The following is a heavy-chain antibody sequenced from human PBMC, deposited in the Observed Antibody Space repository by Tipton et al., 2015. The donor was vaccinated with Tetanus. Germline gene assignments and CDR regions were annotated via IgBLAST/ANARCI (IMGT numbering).Heavy chain of an antibody. V-gene: IGHV4-39*07. CDR2: IYTSGTT. J-gene: IGHJ4*02. CDR3: ARGIWFGPGPKFYFDS. D-gene: IGHD3-10*01. CDR1: GGSISSFNYY. Sequence: GLVKPSETLSLTCTVSGGSISSFNYYWGWIRQPPGKGLEWIGSIYTSGTTNYNPSLKSRVTMSLDTSKNQFSLKLNSVTAADTAVYYCARGIWFGPGPKFYFDSWGQGTLVAVSS.